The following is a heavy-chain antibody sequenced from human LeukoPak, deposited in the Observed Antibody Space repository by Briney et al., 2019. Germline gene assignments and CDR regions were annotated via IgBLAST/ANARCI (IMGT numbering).Heavy chain of an antibody. CDR3: ARGGTGAFDY. Sequence: GGSLRLFCAASGFPFTSGFTFSDYYMSWIRQAPGKGLVWVRYISSTSAYTSYGDSVKGRFTISRDNANNSLFLQMNGLRAEDTAIYYCARGGTGAFDYWGQGTLVTVSS. CDR1: GFPFTSGFTFSDYY. J-gene: IGHJ4*02. V-gene: IGHV3-11*06. CDR2: ISSTSAYT. D-gene: IGHD2-8*02.